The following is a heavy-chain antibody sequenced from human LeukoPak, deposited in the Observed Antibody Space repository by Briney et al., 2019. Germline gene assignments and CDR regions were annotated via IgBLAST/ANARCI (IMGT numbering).Heavy chain of an antibody. CDR1: GGSISSGGYS. Sequence: PSETLSLTCAVSGGSISSGGYSWSWIRQPPGKGLEWIGYIYHSGSTYYNPSLKSRVTISVDRSKNQFSLKLSSVTAADTAVYYCARYCSSTSCFQSGGHYYGMDVWGKGTTVTVYS. CDR3: ARYCSSTSCFQSGGHYYGMDV. CDR2: IYHSGST. V-gene: IGHV4-30-2*01. D-gene: IGHD2-2*01. J-gene: IGHJ6*04.